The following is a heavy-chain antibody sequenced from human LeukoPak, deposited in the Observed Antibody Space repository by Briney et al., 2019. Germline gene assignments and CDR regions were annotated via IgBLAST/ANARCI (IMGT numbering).Heavy chain of an antibody. J-gene: IGHJ4*02. CDR1: GASISSGDYY. V-gene: IGHV4-39*01. Sequence: PSETLSLTCSVSGASISSGDYYWGWIRQPPGKGLEWIGSIYYSGSTYSNPSLESRVTISVDTSKNQFSLKLSSVTAADTAVYYCVKHDRNWAPSGYFDFWGQGTLVTVSS. D-gene: IGHD1-1*01. CDR2: IYYSGST. CDR3: VKHDRNWAPSGYFDF.